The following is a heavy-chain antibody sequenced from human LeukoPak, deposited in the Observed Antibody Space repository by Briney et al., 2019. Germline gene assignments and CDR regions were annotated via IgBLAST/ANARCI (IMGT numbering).Heavy chain of an antibody. J-gene: IGHJ4*02. Sequence: SVKVSCKASGGTFSSYAISWVRQVPGQGLEWMGRIIPIFGTANYAQKFQGRVTITTDESTSTAYMELSSLRSEDTAVYYCARENGPGYYDSSGFAFDYWGQGTLVTVSS. D-gene: IGHD3-22*01. V-gene: IGHV1-69*05. CDR2: IIPIFGTA. CDR1: GGTFSSYA. CDR3: ARENGPGYYDSSGFAFDY.